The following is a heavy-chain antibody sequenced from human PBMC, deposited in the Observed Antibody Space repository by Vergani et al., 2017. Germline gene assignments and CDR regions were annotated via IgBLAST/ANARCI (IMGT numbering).Heavy chain of an antibody. J-gene: IGHJ4*02. CDR1: GFTFSSYA. Sequence: EVQLVESGGGLVKRGGSLRLSCAASGFTFSSYAMSWVRQAPGKGLEWVSAISGSGGSTYYADSVKGRFTISRDNSKNTLYLQMNSLRAEDTAVYYCAKDDSSGNKGGYYFDYWGQGTLVTVSS. CDR2: ISGSGGST. V-gene: IGHV3-23*04. CDR3: AKDDSSGNKGGYYFDY. D-gene: IGHD3-22*01.